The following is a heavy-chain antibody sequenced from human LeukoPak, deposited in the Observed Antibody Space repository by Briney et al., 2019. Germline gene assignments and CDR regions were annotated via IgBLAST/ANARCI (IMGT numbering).Heavy chain of an antibody. Sequence: GGSLRLSCAASGFTFSSYSMNWVRQAPGKGLEWVSSISSSSCYIYYADSVKGRFTISRDNAKNSLYLQMNSLRAEDTAVYYCARDSGYYDILTGYSPGGWFDPWGQGTLVTVSS. D-gene: IGHD3-9*01. CDR2: ISSSSCYI. CDR1: GFTFSSYS. CDR3: ARDSGYYDILTGYSPGGWFDP. V-gene: IGHV3-21*01. J-gene: IGHJ5*02.